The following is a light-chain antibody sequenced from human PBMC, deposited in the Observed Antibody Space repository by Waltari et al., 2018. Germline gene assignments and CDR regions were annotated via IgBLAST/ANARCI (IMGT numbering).Light chain of an antibody. CDR1: NIGSYS. Sequence: SYALTQPPSVSVAPGTTARITCGGDNIGSYSVHWYQQKPGQAPVLVIFYDSDRPSGIPERFSGSNSGNTATLTISSVEAGDEAKYYCHVWHPDMDSGVFGPGTEVSV. CDR3: HVWHPDMDSGV. CDR2: YDS. V-gene: IGLV3-21*04. J-gene: IGLJ1*01.